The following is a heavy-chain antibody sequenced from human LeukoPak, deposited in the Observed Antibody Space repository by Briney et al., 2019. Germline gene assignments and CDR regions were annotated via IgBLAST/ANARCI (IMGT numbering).Heavy chain of an antibody. V-gene: IGHV4-4*09. CDR2: IYTRGST. Sequence: PSETLSLTCTVSGGSISSYYWSWIRQPPGKGLEWIGYIYTRGSTNYNPSLKSRVTISVDTSKNQFSLKLSSVTAADTAVYYCAIRGYQLLPPWYYYYYMDVWGKGTTVTVSS. CDR3: AIRGYQLLPPWYYYYYMDV. D-gene: IGHD2-2*01. J-gene: IGHJ6*03. CDR1: GGSISSYY.